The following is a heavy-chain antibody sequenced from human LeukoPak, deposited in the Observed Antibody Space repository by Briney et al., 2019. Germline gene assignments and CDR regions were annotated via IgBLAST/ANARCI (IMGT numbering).Heavy chain of an antibody. CDR1: GYIFTSHW. J-gene: IGHJ2*01. CDR2: IAPGDSDT. D-gene: IGHD2-21*02. Sequence: GESLKISCKGSGYIFTSHWIGWVRQVPGKGLELMGIIAPGDSDTRYSPSFQGQVTISADKSITTAYLQWSSLKASDSAMYYCARVVVVTTTYRYFDLWGRGTLVTVSS. V-gene: IGHV5-51*01. CDR3: ARVVVVTTTYRYFDL.